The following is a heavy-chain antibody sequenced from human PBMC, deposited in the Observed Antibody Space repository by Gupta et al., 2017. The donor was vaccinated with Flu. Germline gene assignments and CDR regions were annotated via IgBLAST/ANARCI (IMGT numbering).Heavy chain of an antibody. CDR2: IKNKMDGGTT. J-gene: IGHJ4*02. CDR3: VTVGVSTGYYYFDY. Sequence: EVQLVESGGGLVKPGGSLRLSCATSGFSFSTAWMSWVRQAPGKGLGWVGRIKNKMDGGTTEYAAPMKGRFTISRDDSKNTLYLQMNSLRTEDTAVYYCVTVGVSTGYYYFDYWGQGTLVTVSS. D-gene: IGHD3-9*01. CDR1: GFSFSTAW. V-gene: IGHV3-15*01.